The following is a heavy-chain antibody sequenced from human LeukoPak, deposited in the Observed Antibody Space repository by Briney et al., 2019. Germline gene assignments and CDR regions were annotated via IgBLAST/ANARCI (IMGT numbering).Heavy chain of an antibody. CDR3: ARAITYYTNLTGYYTPYYFDY. V-gene: IGHV3-53*01. Sequence: PGGSLRLSCAASGFTVSSNYMSWVRQAPGKGLEWVSVIYSGGSTYYADSVKGRFTISRDNSKNTLYLQMNSLRAEDTAVYYCARAITYYTNLTGYYTPYYFDYWGQGTLVTVSS. J-gene: IGHJ4*02. D-gene: IGHD3-9*01. CDR1: GFTVSSNY. CDR2: IYSGGST.